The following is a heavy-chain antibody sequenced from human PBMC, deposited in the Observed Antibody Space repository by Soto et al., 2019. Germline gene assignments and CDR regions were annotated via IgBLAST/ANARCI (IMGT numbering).Heavy chain of an antibody. D-gene: IGHD3-22*01. CDR3: ARDWDRGYYDSSGYYVLDY. Sequence: GASVKVSCKASGGTFSSYAISWVRQAPGQGLEWMGGIIPIFGTANYAQKFQGRVTITADESTSTAYMELSSLRSEDTAVYYCARDWDRGYYDSSGYYVLDYWGQGTLVTVSS. CDR2: IIPIFGTA. J-gene: IGHJ4*02. CDR1: GGTFSSYA. V-gene: IGHV1-69*13.